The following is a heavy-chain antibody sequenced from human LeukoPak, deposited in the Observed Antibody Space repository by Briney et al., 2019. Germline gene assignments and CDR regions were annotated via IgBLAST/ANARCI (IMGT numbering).Heavy chain of an antibody. D-gene: IGHD6-13*01. CDR2: IYYSGST. CDR1: GGSISSSSYY. Sequence: SETLSLTCTVSGGSISSSSYYWGWIRQPPGKGLEWIGSIYYSGSTYYNPSLKSRVTISVDTSKNQFSLKLSSVTAADTAVYYCAREAVAAAGIFDPWGQGTLVTVSS. J-gene: IGHJ5*02. V-gene: IGHV4-39*07. CDR3: AREAVAAAGIFDP.